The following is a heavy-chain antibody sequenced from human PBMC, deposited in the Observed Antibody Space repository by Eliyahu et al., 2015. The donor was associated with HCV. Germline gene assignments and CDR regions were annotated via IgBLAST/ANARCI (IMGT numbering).Heavy chain of an antibody. CDR1: GDTFXNYX. CDR2: IIPLTDTV. D-gene: IGHD4-11*01. CDR3: ATALHSTVTTSAGVSLGLELFAS. J-gene: IGHJ5*01. Sequence: QVQLVQSGADVKKPGSSVXVSCQASGDTFXNYXISWVRQAPGQGLEWMGGIIPLTDTVNSAPEFQARVTITADKSTSTAYMELRSLRSEDTAMYYCATALHSTVTTSAGVSLGLELFASWGHGTLVTVSS. V-gene: IGHV1-69*06.